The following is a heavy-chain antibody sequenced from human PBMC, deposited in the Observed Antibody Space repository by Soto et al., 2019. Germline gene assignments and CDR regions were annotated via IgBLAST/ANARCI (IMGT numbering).Heavy chain of an antibody. J-gene: IGHJ6*02. CDR1: GFIFSDYA. CDR2: ILFDGNKK. CDR3: ARDLVRGVMEGGRYYGLDV. V-gene: IGHV3-30*03. D-gene: IGHD3-10*01. Sequence: GGSLRLSCSASGFIFSDYAMHWVRQAPGKGMEWVAVILFDGNKKYYADSVKGRFTISRDNSKNTLYLQIKSVRTEDTAVYYCARDLVRGVMEGGRYYGLDVWGQGTTVTVSS.